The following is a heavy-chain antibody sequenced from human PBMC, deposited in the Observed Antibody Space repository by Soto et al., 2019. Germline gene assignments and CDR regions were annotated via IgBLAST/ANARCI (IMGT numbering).Heavy chain of an antibody. CDR3: ARLGAQYGDYENFDY. CDR1: GFTVSSNY. Sequence: GGSLRLSCAASGFTVSSNYMSWVRQAPGKGLEWVSVIYSGGSTYYADSVKGRFTISRDNSKNTLYLQMNSLRAEDTAVYYCARLGAQYGDYENFDYWGQGTLVTVSS. D-gene: IGHD4-17*01. CDR2: IYSGGST. V-gene: IGHV3-66*01. J-gene: IGHJ4*02.